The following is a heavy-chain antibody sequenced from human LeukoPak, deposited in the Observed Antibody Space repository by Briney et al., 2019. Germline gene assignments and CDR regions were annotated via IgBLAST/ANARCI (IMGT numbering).Heavy chain of an antibody. D-gene: IGHD6-13*01. CDR3: ARVRGYSSSWYADYYMDV. CDR2: INPNSGGT. V-gene: IGHV1-2*02. CDR1: GYTFTGYY. J-gene: IGHJ6*03. Sequence: ASVKVSCKASGYTFTGYYMHWVRQAPGQGLEWMGWINPNSGGTNYAQKFQGRVTMTRDTSISTAYMELSRLRSDDTAVYYCARVRGYSSSWYADYYMDVWGKGTTVTVSS.